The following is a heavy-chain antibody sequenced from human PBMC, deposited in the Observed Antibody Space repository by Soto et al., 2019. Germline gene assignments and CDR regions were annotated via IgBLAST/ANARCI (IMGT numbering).Heavy chain of an antibody. Sequence: GGSLRLSCAASGFTFSSSWMHWVRQAPGKGLVWVSRINSDGSSTNYADSVKGRFTISRDNAKNTLYLQMNSLRAEDTAVYFCARPGITGTTGDYWGQGTLVTSPQ. V-gene: IGHV3-74*01. CDR1: GFTFSSSW. CDR3: ARPGITGTTGDY. D-gene: IGHD1-20*01. J-gene: IGHJ4*02. CDR2: INSDGSST.